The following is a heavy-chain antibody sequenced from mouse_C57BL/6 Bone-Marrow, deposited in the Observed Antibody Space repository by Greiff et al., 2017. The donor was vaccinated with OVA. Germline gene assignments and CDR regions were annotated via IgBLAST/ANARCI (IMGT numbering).Heavy chain of an antibody. CDR1: GYTFTSYW. J-gene: IGHJ4*01. CDR3: ARSRYYGSSLYAMDY. CDR2: IDPSDSYT. V-gene: IGHV1-50*01. Sequence: VQLQQPGAELVKPGASVKLSCKASGYTFTSYWMQWVKQRPGQGLEWIGEIDPSDSYTNYNQKFKGKATLTVDTSSSPAYMQLSSLTSEDSAVYYCARSRYYGSSLYAMDYWGQGTSVTVSS. D-gene: IGHD1-1*01.